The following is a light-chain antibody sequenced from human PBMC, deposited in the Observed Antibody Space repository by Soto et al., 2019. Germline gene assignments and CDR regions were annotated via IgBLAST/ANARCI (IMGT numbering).Light chain of an antibody. CDR3: QHHNSYSQT. J-gene: IGKJ1*01. CDR2: GAS. Sequence: DLQLTQSPPTLSASVGDRVTITCRASQSIRYYLAWYQQMPGKAPKLLIYGASSLQSGVPSRFSGSGSGTEFTLTISSLQPDDFATYFCQHHNSYSQTFGQGTKVDIK. V-gene: IGKV1-5*01. CDR1: QSIRYY.